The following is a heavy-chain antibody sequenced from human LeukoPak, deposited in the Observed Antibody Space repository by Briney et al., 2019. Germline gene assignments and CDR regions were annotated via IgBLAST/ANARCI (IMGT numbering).Heavy chain of an antibody. CDR1: GFTFSSYS. CDR3: ARESEARAFDI. V-gene: IGHV3-21*01. Sequence: GGSLRLSCAASGFTFSSYSMNWVRQAPGKGLEWVSSISSSSSYIYYADSVKGRFAISRDNAKNSLYLQMNSLRAEDTAVYYCARESEARAFDIWGQGTMVTVSS. CDR2: ISSSSSYI. J-gene: IGHJ3*02.